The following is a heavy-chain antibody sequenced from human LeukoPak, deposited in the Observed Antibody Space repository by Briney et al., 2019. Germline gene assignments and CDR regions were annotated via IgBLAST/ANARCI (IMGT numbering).Heavy chain of an antibody. CDR3: AKDLYSSSWNYFDY. CDR2: VSWNSGSI. CDR1: GFTFDDYA. V-gene: IGHV3-9*01. Sequence: PGGSLRLSCTASGFTFDDYAMYWVRQAPGKGLERVSGVSWNSGSIGYADSVKGRFTISRDNAKNSLYLQMNSLRAEDTALYYCAKDLYSSSWNYFDYWGQGTLVTVSS. D-gene: IGHD6-13*01. J-gene: IGHJ4*02.